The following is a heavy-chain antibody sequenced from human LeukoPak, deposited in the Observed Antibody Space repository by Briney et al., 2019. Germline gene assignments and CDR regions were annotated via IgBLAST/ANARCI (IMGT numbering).Heavy chain of an antibody. Sequence: GGSLRLSCAASGFTFSSYGMHWVRQAPGKGLEWVAVISYDGSNKYYADSVKGRFTISRDNSKNTLYLQMNSLRAEDTAVYYCAKAQFYGDYDPGDYWGQGTLVTVSS. V-gene: IGHV3-30*18. J-gene: IGHJ4*02. D-gene: IGHD4-17*01. CDR2: ISYDGSNK. CDR3: AKAQFYGDYDPGDY. CDR1: GFTFSSYG.